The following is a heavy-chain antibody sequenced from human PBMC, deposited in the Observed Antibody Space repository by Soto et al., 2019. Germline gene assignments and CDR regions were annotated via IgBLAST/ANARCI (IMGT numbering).Heavy chain of an antibody. V-gene: IGHV3-15*01. CDR2: IKSKIDGETT. D-gene: IGHD6-13*01. J-gene: IGHJ1*01. CDR3: TTGVGQQQAVVDC. Sequence: EVQLVESGGGFIKPGGSLKLSCAASGFTFENAWLSCVRHASGKGLEWVGRIKSKIDGETTDYAAPVKGRFTISRDESNNMLYLQMNSLKIEDTAVYYCTTGVGQQQAVVDCWGKGAQVTVSS. CDR1: GFTFENAW.